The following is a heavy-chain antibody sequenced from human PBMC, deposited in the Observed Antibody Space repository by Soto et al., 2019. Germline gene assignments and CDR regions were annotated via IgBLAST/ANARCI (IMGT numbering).Heavy chain of an antibody. D-gene: IGHD2-2*01. CDR2: ISYDGSNK. CDR3: ARGSRGYCSSTSCYGGMDV. V-gene: IGHV3-30-3*01. Sequence: QVQLVESGGGVVQPGRSLRLSCAASGFTFSSYAMHWVRQAPGKGLEWVAVISYDGSNKYYADSVKGRFTISRDNSKNTLYLQMNSLRAEDTAVYYCARGSRGYCSSTSCYGGMDVW. J-gene: IGHJ6*01. CDR1: GFTFSSYA.